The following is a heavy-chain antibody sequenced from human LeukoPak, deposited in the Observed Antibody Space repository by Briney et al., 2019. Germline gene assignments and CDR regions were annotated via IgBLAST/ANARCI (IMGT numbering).Heavy chain of an antibody. CDR1: GFTFSSYG. V-gene: IGHV3-30*02. CDR2: IRYDGSNK. D-gene: IGHD4-17*01. Sequence: GGSLRLSCAASGFTFSSYGMHWVRQAPGKGLEWVAFIRYDGSNKYYADSVKGRFTISRDNSKNTPYLQMNSLRAEDTAVYYCAKDLGTTVTTGSSFDYWGQGTLVTVSS. CDR3: AKDLGTTVTTGSSFDY. J-gene: IGHJ4*02.